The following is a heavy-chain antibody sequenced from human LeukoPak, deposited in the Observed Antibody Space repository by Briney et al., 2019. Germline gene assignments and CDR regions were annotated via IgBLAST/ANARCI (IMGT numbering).Heavy chain of an antibody. CDR2: IKQDGSEK. CDR1: GFTFSDYY. V-gene: IGHV3-7*01. D-gene: IGHD6-19*01. J-gene: IGHJ3*02. CDR3: ARRVSSGWYGGAFDI. Sequence: GGSLRLSCAASGFTFSDYYMSWIRQAPGKGLEWVANIKQDGSEKYYVDSVKGRFTISRDNAKNSLYLQMNSLRAEDTAVYYCARRVSSGWYGGAFDIWGQGTMVTVSS.